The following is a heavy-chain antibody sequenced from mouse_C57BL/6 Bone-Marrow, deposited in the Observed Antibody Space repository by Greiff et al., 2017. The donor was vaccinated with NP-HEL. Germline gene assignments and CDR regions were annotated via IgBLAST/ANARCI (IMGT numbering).Heavy chain of an antibody. CDR2: ISSGGSYP. CDR3: ASTYDYDVAWFAY. CDR1: GFTFSSYG. J-gene: IGHJ3*01. Sequence: EVQLVESGGDLVKPGGSLKLSCAASGFTFSSYGMSWVRQTPDKRLEWVATISSGGSYPYYPDSVNGRFNISREKAKNTMYRQMSSLKSEDTAMYYCASTYDYDVAWFAYWGQGTLVTVSA. V-gene: IGHV5-6*01. D-gene: IGHD2-4*01.